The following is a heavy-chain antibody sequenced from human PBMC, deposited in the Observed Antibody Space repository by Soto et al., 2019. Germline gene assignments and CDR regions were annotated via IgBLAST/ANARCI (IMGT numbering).Heavy chain of an antibody. CDR3: ARDSSSWYFHWFDP. D-gene: IGHD6-13*01. Sequence: ASVKVSWKASGYTFTSYAMHWVRQAPGQRLEWMGWINAGNGNTKYSQKFQGRVTITRDTSASTAYMELSSLRSEDTAVYYCARDSSSWYFHWFDPWGQGTLVTVSS. CDR1: GYTFTSYA. CDR2: INAGNGNT. V-gene: IGHV1-3*01. J-gene: IGHJ5*02.